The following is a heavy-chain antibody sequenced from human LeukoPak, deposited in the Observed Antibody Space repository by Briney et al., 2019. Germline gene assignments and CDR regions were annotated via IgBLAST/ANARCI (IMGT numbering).Heavy chain of an antibody. CDR3: ARDRGYYDSSGYYAYYFDY. CDR2: IYTSGST. J-gene: IGHJ4*02. D-gene: IGHD3-22*01. CDR1: GGSISSGSYY. V-gene: IGHV4-61*02. Sequence: PSQTLSLTCTVSGGSISSGSYYWNWIRQPAGKGLEWIGRIYTSGSTNYNPSLKSRVTISVDTSKNQFSLKLSSVTAADTAVYYCARDRGYYDSSGYYAYYFDYWGQGTLVTVSS.